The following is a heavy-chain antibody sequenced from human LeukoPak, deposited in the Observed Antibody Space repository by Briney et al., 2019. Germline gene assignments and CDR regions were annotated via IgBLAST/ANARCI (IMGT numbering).Heavy chain of an antibody. V-gene: IGHV1-3*01. D-gene: IGHD4-23*01. Sequence: ASVKVSCKASGYTFTTYAMHWVRQAPGQRLEWMGWINAGNGNTKYSQKFQGRVTITRDTSASTAYMELSSLRSEDTAVYYCARRWQDYYYSYGMDVWGQGTTVTVSS. CDR1: GYTFTTYA. CDR3: ARRWQDYYYSYGMDV. CDR2: INAGNGNT. J-gene: IGHJ6*02.